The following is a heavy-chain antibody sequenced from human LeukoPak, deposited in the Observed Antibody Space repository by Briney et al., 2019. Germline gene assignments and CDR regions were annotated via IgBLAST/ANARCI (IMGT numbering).Heavy chain of an antibody. V-gene: IGHV3-30-3*01. Sequence: PGGSLRLSCAASGFTFSSYAMHWVRQAPGKGLEWVAVISYDGSNKYYADSVKGRFTISRGNSKNTLYLQMNSLRAEDTAVYYCARPEGQWLVKTYYFDYWGQGTLVTVSS. J-gene: IGHJ4*02. D-gene: IGHD6-19*01. CDR1: GFTFSSYA. CDR2: ISYDGSNK. CDR3: ARPEGQWLVKTYYFDY.